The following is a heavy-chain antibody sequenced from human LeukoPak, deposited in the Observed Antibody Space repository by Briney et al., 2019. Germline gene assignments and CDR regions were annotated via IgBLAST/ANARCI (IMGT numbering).Heavy chain of an antibody. V-gene: IGHV3-7*01. J-gene: IGHJ4*02. CDR3: VRDLGGRSGH. CDR1: GFTFSNFW. D-gene: IGHD1-26*01. Sequence: GGSLRLSCTASGFTFSNFWMGWVRQAPGKGLEWVANIKQDETEKFYLGSVKGRSTISRDNAKNSLYLQMNSLRAEDTAVYYCVRDLGGRSGHWGQGTLVTVSS. CDR2: IKQDETEK.